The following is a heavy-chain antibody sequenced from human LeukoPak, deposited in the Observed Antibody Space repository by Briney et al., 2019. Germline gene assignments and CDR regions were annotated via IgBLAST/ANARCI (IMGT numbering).Heavy chain of an antibody. Sequence: ASVKVSCKASGGTFSSYAISWVRQAPGKGLEWMGRIIPIFGIANYAQKFQGRVTITADKSTSTAYMELSSLRSEDTAVYYCAKGTAAVGNYYYGMDVWGQGTTVTVSS. V-gene: IGHV1-69*04. J-gene: IGHJ6*02. D-gene: IGHD6-13*01. CDR2: IIPIFGIA. CDR1: GGTFSSYA. CDR3: AKGTAAVGNYYYGMDV.